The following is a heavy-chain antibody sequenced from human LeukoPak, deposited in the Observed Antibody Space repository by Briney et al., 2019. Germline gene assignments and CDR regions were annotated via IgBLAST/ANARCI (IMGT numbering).Heavy chain of an antibody. CDR2: THHSGST. Sequence: PSETLSLICAVYGGSFSGYYWSWIRQPPGKGLEWIGYTHHSGSTNYNPSLKSRVTISVDTSKNQFSLRLSSVTAADTALYYCARDSYDSSGYYFGGFDYWGQGTLVTVSS. J-gene: IGHJ4*02. CDR1: GGSFSGYY. CDR3: ARDSYDSSGYYFGGFDY. V-gene: IGHV4-59*01. D-gene: IGHD3-22*01.